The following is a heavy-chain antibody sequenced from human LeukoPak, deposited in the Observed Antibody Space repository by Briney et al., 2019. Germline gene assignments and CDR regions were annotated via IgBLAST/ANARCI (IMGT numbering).Heavy chain of an antibody. CDR1: GFIFSDYW. CDR2: IKSDGSST. Sequence: GGSLRLSCAASGFIFSDYWMHWVRQGPGKGLVWVSRIKSDGSSTSYAESVKGRFTISRDNAKNTVYVHMNSLRDEDTAVYYCAKRKYYFDYWGQGTLVTVSS. J-gene: IGHJ4*02. CDR3: AKRKYYFDY. D-gene: IGHD1-14*01. V-gene: IGHV3-74*01.